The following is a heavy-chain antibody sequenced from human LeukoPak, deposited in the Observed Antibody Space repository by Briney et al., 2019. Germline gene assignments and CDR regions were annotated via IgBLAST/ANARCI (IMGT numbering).Heavy chain of an antibody. J-gene: IGHJ4*02. CDR1: GGSVSSGSYY. CDR3: AGSIAARLDY. V-gene: IGHV4-39*07. Sequence: PSETLSLTCTVSGGSVSSGSYYWSWIRQPPGKGLEWIGEINHSGSTNYNPSLKSRVTISVDTSKNQFSLKLSSVTAADTAVYYCAGSIAARLDYWGQGTLVTVSS. D-gene: IGHD6-6*01. CDR2: INHSGST.